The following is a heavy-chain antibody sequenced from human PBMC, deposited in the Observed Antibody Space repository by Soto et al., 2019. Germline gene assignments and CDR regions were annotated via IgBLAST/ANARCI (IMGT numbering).Heavy chain of an antibody. D-gene: IGHD2-8*01. CDR1: GGTFSSSA. J-gene: IGHJ4*02. CDR2: IIPIFGTA. Sequence: QVQLVQSGAEVKKPGSSVKVSCKASGGTFSSSAISWVRQAPGQGLEWMGVIIPIFGTANYAQKFQGRVTSAADESTTTARVELGSLRSEGTAGYYGGRAPCTNGVWSSVDYWGQGTLVTVSS. V-gene: IGHV1-69*01. CDR3: GRAPCTNGVWSSVDY.